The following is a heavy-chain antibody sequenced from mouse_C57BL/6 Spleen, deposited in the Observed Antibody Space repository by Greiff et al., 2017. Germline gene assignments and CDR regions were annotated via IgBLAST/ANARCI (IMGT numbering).Heavy chain of an antibody. D-gene: IGHD1-1*01. CDR2: PWWGDAK. CDR3: ARIIDYYDSSYDFDY. J-gene: IGHJ2*01. V-gene: IGHV8-8*01. CDR1: GFSLSTFGMG. Sequence: QVTLKECGPGILQPSPSLSLSCSSSGFSLSTFGMGVGRLRPPPGKGLVWLAHPWWGDAKYYNPALKSPLPTSKDTSKNQIFLNIANVDTAETATYDCARIIDYYDSSYDFDYWGQGTTLTVSA.